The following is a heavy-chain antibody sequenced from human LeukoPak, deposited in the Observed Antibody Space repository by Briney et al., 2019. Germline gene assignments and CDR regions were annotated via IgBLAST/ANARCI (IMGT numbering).Heavy chain of an antibody. CDR1: GGSFSGYY. J-gene: IGHJ4*02. D-gene: IGHD1-26*01. V-gene: IGHV4-34*01. CDR2: INHSGST. CDR3: ASSATVGATTGLTLFDY. Sequence: SETLSLTCAVYGGSFSGYYWSWIRQPPGKGLEWIGEINHSGSTNYNPSLKSRVTISVDTSKNQFSLKLSSVTAADTAVYYCASSATVGATTGLTLFDYWGQGTLVTVSS.